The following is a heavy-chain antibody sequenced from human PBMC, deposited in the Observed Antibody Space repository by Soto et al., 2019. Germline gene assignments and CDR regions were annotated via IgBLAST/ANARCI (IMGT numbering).Heavy chain of an antibody. D-gene: IGHD6-13*01. CDR2: IFHTGNT. CDR1: NGAFTGYY. V-gene: IGHV4-34*01. Sequence: QVHLQQWGAGLLKPSETLSLTCAVSNGAFTGYYWTWIRQPPGKGLEWIGEIFHTGNTNYNPSLRSRVTISQDISKNQFSLNLSSVTAADTAVYYCARGASGSPYPYWCQGTLVTVSS. J-gene: IGHJ4*02. CDR3: ARGASGSPYPY.